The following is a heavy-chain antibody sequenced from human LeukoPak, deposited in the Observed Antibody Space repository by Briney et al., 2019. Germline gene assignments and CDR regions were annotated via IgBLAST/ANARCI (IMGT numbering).Heavy chain of an antibody. CDR1: GFTFSSYS. V-gene: IGHV3-21*01. J-gene: IGHJ3*02. D-gene: IGHD3-10*01. Sequence: PGGSLRLSCAASGFTFSSYSMNWVRQAPGKGLEWVSSISSSSSYIYYADSVKGRFTISRDNAKNSLYLQMNSLRAEDTAVYYCARTGSSQDAFDIWGQGTMVTVSS. CDR3: ARTGSSQDAFDI. CDR2: ISSSSSYI.